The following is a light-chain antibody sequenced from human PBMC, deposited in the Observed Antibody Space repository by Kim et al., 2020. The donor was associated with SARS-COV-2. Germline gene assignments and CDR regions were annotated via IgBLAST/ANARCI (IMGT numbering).Light chain of an antibody. Sequence: DIQLTQSPSFLSASVGDRVTITCRASQGISSHLAWYQQKPGKAPKLLIYAASTLQSGVPSRFSGSGSGTEFTLTISSLQPEDFATYYCQQLNTYPRLTFGGGTKVEI. CDR3: QQLNTYPRLT. CDR2: AAS. V-gene: IGKV1-9*01. J-gene: IGKJ4*01. CDR1: QGISSH.